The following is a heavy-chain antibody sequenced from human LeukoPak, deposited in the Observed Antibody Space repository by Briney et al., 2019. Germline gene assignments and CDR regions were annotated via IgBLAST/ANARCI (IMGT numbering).Heavy chain of an antibody. Sequence: ASVKVSCKASGYTFTSYGISWVRQAPGQGLEWMGWISAYNGNTNYAQKLQGRVTMTTDTSTSTAYMELRSLRSDDTAVYYCARSRGIGNYYDSSGYYQAPDYWGQGTLVTVSS. CDR1: GYTFTSYG. D-gene: IGHD3-22*01. CDR2: ISAYNGNT. V-gene: IGHV1-18*01. CDR3: ARSRGIGNYYDSSGYYQAPDY. J-gene: IGHJ4*02.